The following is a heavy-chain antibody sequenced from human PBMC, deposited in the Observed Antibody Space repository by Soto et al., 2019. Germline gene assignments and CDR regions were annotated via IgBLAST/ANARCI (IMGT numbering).Heavy chain of an antibody. D-gene: IGHD2-2*01. J-gene: IGHJ4*02. V-gene: IGHV3-7*01. CDR2: IKEDASEE. CDR3: ATAISSPFSNFDS. Sequence: EVQLVQSGGDLVQPGGSLRLSCVASGFTFSTYWMTWVRQAPGMGLGWVAGIKEDASEEGYVDSVKGRFSISRDNAKNSLYLQLNSLRAEDTAVYYCATAISSPFSNFDSWGQGSLVTVSS. CDR1: GFTFSTYW.